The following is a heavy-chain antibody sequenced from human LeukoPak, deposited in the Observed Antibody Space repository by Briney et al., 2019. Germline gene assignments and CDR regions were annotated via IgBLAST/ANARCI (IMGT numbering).Heavy chain of an antibody. CDR2: IYYSGST. J-gene: IGHJ5*02. CDR1: GGSISSYY. V-gene: IGHV4-59*01. CDR3: ARVSVRSHNWFDP. D-gene: IGHD1-14*01. Sequence: PSETLSLTCTVSGGSISSYYWSWIRQPPGKGLEWIGYIYYSGSTNYNPSLKSRVTISVATSNHQFSLKLSSVTAAAPAVYYCARVSVRSHNWFDPWGQGTLVTVSS.